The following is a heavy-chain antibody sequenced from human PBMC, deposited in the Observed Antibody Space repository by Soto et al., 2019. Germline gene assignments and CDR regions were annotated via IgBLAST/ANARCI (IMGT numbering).Heavy chain of an antibody. V-gene: IGHV1-18*01. J-gene: IGHJ4*02. Sequence: QIQLVQSGAEVKKPGASVKVSCKASAYTFPSLTFTWVRQAPGQGLEWMGWITAYSGDTTSVQKFQDRGTMTTDTSTSSAYMELRSLRSDDTAVYFCAGFIPGSPGYFAYWGQGTLVTVSS. CDR2: ITAYSGDT. D-gene: IGHD2-15*01. CDR1: AYTFPSLT. CDR3: AGFIPGSPGYFAY.